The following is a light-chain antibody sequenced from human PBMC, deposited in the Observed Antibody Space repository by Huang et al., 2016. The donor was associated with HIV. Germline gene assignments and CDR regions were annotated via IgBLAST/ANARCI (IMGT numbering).Light chain of an antibody. CDR1: QDIGRL. CDR2: EAA. J-gene: IGKJ2*01. Sequence: DIQMTQSPSSRSASIGDRVIITCRASQDIGRLLNWYHQKPGKAPQLLTYEAAVLQTGVPSRFSGSGSGTHFTLTIRSLLPEDFATYYCQQSYSPSPFTFGLGTILDI. CDR3: QQSYSPSPFT. V-gene: IGKV1-39*01.